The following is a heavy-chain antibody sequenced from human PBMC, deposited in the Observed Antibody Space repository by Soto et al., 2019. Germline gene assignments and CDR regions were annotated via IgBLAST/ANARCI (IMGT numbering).Heavy chain of an antibody. V-gene: IGHV3-30*04. D-gene: IGHD2-15*01. CDR1: GFTFSSYA. CDR2: ISYDGSNK. J-gene: IGHJ4*02. Sequence: GGSLRLSCAASGFTFSSYAMHWVRQAPGKGLEWVAVISYDGSNKYYADSVKGRFTISRDNSKNTLYLQMNSLRAEDTAVYYCAREVVVAALSFDYWGQGTLVTVSS. CDR3: AREVVVAALSFDY.